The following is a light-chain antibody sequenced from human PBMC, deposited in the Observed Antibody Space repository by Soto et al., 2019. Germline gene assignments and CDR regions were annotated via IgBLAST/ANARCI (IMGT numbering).Light chain of an antibody. Sequence: DLELTQSPSTLSASVGDRVTITCRASHTINYWLAWYQQKPGKVPKLLIYDASTLESGVPSRFSGSGSGTEFTLTISSLQPDDFATYYCHSGTFGQGTKV. CDR1: HTINYW. CDR2: DAS. V-gene: IGKV1-5*01. J-gene: IGKJ1*01. CDR3: HSGT.